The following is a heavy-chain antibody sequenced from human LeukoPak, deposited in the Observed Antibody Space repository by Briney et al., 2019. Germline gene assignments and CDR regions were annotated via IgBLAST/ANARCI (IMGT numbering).Heavy chain of an antibody. D-gene: IGHD4-11*01. V-gene: IGHV4-31*03. CDR1: GGSISSCAYY. J-gene: IGHJ4*02. CDR3: ARGGYSNADIIDY. CDR2: IYCSAST. Sequence: PSRTLSLTCTVSGGSISSCAYYWSCIRQHPGQGLVWIGYIYCSASTDYNPSLKSRVTISVDKYTNQFSLKLSSVTAADTAVYSCARGGYSNADIIDYWGQGTLVTVSS.